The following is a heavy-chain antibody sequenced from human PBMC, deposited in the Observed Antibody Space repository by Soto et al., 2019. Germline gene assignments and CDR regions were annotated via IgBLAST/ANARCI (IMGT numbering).Heavy chain of an antibody. V-gene: IGHV5-51*01. CDR3: ATGMLERGGYYVDV. Sequence: GESLKISCKGSGYSFTSYWIGWVRQMPGKGLEWMGIIYPGDSDTRYSPSFQGQVTISADKSISTASLQLNSVSPEDTAVYYCATGMLERGGYYVDVWGQGTTVTVS. D-gene: IGHD3-10*01. CDR2: IYPGDSDT. CDR1: GYSFTSYW. J-gene: IGHJ6*02.